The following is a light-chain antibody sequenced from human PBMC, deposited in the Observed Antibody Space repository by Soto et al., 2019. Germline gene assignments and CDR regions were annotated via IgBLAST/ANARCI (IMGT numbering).Light chain of an antibody. V-gene: IGLV2-14*03. J-gene: IGLJ1*01. CDR3: SSYTTSNTRQIV. Sequence: HSVLTQPASVSGSPGQSITISCTGPSSDVGGYNYVSWYQHHPGKAPKLMIYDVSNRPSGVSNRFSGSKSGNTASLTISGLQPEDEADYYCSSYTTSNTRQIVFGTGTKLTVL. CDR2: DVS. CDR1: SSDVGGYNY.